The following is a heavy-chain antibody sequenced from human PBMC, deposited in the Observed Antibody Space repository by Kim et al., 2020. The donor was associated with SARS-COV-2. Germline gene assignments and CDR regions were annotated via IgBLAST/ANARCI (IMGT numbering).Heavy chain of an antibody. Sequence: ASVKVSCKASGYTFTSYAMNWVRQAPGQGLEWMGWINTNTGNPTYAQGFTGRFVFSLDTSVSTAYLQISSLKAEDTAVYYCAREGSWRVKGTAKGENWFDPWGQGTLVTVSS. J-gene: IGHJ5*02. CDR1: GYTFTSYA. CDR3: AREGSWRVKGTAKGENWFDP. V-gene: IGHV7-4-1*02. CDR2: INTNTGNP. D-gene: IGHD3-10*01.